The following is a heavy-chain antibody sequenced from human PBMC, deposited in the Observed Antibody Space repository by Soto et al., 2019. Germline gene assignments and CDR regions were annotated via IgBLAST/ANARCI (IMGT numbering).Heavy chain of an antibody. V-gene: IGHV1-69*02. D-gene: IGHD6-13*01. CDR3: ARDRDNSNWPNFDS. CDR2: VLPFLDIT. Sequence: QVQLVQSGSEVKKPGSSVRVSCKTSGDTFSIYTISWVRQAPGQGLEWMGRVLPFLDITSYSQRFQGRVTITAARTTTPADMELTSLRSEDTAVYYCARDRDNSNWPNFDSWGQGTLVTVSS. J-gene: IGHJ4*02. CDR1: GDTFSIYT.